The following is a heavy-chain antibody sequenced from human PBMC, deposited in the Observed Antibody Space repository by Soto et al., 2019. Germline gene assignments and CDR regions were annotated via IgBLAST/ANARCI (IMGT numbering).Heavy chain of an antibody. D-gene: IGHD5-18*01. V-gene: IGHV3-30*18. Sequence: GGSLRLSCAASGFTFSSYGMHWVRQAPGKGPEWVAVISYDRSNKYYADSVKGRFPISRDNSKNTLYLQMNSLRAEDTAVYYCAKGHSGDTAMVTEWFDPWGQGTLVTVSS. J-gene: IGHJ5*02. CDR1: GFTFSSYG. CDR3: AKGHSGDTAMVTEWFDP. CDR2: ISYDRSNK.